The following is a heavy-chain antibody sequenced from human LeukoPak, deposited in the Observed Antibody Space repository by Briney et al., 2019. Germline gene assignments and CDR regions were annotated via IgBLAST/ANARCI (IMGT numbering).Heavy chain of an antibody. J-gene: IGHJ4*02. V-gene: IGHV4-30-4*01. CDR3: ARAGETGEFDY. D-gene: IGHD7-27*01. CDR1: GGSISSGNYY. CDR2: IYYSGSV. Sequence: SSQTLSLTCTVSGGSISSGNYYWSWIRQSPGKGLEWVGYIYYSGSVFYNPSLESRIIISLDTSKNQFSLKVTSLTAADTAVYYCARAGETGEFDYWGQGTLVTVSS.